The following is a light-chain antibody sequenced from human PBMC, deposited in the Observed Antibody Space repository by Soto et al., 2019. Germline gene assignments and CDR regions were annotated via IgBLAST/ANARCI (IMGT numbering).Light chain of an antibody. V-gene: IGKV1-8*01. Sequence: AIRMTQSPSSLSASTGDRVTITCRASQGISSYLAWYQQKPGKAPKLLIYAASTLQSGVPSRFSGSGSWTDFTLTISCLQSEDFATYYCQQYDSYPLTFGPGTKVDIK. CDR2: AAS. CDR1: QGISSY. CDR3: QQYDSYPLT. J-gene: IGKJ3*01.